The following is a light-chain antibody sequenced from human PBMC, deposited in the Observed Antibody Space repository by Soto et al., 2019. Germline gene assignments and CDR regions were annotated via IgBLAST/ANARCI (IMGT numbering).Light chain of an antibody. CDR3: SSYTSSCTLYV. Sequence: PASVSGSPGQSITISCTGTSSDVGGYNYVSWYQQHPGKAPKLMIYEVSNRPSGVSNRFSGSKSGNTASLTISGLQAEDEADYYCSSYTSSCTLYVFGNGTKVTVL. CDR2: EVS. J-gene: IGLJ1*01. CDR1: SSDVGGYNY. V-gene: IGLV2-14*01.